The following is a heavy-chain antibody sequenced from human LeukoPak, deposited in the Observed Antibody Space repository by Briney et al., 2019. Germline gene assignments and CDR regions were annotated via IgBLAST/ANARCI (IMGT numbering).Heavy chain of an antibody. CDR1: GFTFSSYE. V-gene: IGHV3-48*03. J-gene: IGHJ6*02. D-gene: IGHD6-13*01. CDR2: MSSSGSTI. CDR3: ARVPYSSSYDMDV. Sequence: GGSLRLSCAASGFTFSSYEMNWVRQAPGKGLEWVSYMSSSGSTIYYADSVKGRFTISRDNAKNSLYLQMNSLRAEDTAVYYCARVPYSSSYDMDVWGQGTTVTVSS.